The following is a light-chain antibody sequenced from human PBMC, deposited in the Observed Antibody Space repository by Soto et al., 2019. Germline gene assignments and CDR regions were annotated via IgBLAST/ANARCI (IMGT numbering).Light chain of an antibody. J-gene: IGKJ2*01. Sequence: EIVLTQSPGTLSLSPGERATLTCRASHTISSNFLAWYQQRPGQAPRLLIYGASTRATGIPDRFSGSGSVTDFTLTISRLEPEDFAEYYCQQYGSSPYTFGQGTKLEIK. V-gene: IGKV3-20*01. CDR2: GAS. CDR3: QQYGSSPYT. CDR1: HTISSNF.